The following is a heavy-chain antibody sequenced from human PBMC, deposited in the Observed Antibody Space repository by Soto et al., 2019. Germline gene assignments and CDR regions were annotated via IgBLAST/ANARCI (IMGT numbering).Heavy chain of an antibody. J-gene: IGHJ6*02. Sequence: QVQLQESGPGLVKPSQTLSLTCTVSGGSISSGGYYWSWIRQHPGKGLEWIGYIYYSGSTYYNPSLKSRVTISVDTSKNQFSLKLSSVTAADTAVYYCARGVTYGDYVDKGDYYYYGMDVWGQGTTVTVSS. D-gene: IGHD4-17*01. CDR2: IYYSGST. V-gene: IGHV4-31*03. CDR3: ARGVTYGDYVDKGDYYYYGMDV. CDR1: GGSISSGGYY.